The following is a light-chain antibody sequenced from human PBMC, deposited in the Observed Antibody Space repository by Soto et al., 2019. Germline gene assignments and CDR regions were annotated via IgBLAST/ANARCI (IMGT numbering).Light chain of an antibody. CDR1: QSVSNND. Sequence: EIVLTQSPDTLSLSPGERATVSCRASQSVSNNDLAWYQQRPGQAPRLVLYGASPRPTGNPNRFSGSGSGTEFTLTVSRLEPEDFAVYYCHHYSRSPPYTFGQGTKLDIK. V-gene: IGKV3-20*01. CDR2: GAS. CDR3: HHYSRSPPYT. J-gene: IGKJ2*01.